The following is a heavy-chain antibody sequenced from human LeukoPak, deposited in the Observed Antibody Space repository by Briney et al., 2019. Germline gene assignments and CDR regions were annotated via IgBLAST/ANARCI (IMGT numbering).Heavy chain of an antibody. CDR1: GGSISSHY. CDR3: ARDSYGYNYMDV. J-gene: IGHJ6*03. V-gene: IGHV4-59*11. CDR2: IYYSGST. D-gene: IGHD5-18*01. Sequence: PSETLSLTCTVSGGSISSHYWSWVRQPPGKGLEWTGYIYYSGSTSYNPSLKSRVTISVDTSKNQFSLKLSSVTAADTAVYYCARDSYGYNYMDVWGKGTTVTVSS.